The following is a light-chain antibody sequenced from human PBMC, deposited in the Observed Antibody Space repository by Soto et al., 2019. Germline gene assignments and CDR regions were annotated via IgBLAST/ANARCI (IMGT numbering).Light chain of an antibody. Sequence: DSRLTQSPFSLSASVGDRVTISCRASQDISTYLMWYQQKPGKAPNLLIYAASSLQNGVPSRFSGSGSGTEFTLPISGLQPEDVATYYCQQSCMPPRSCGQGTKGEIK. CDR2: AAS. CDR3: QQSCMPPRS. J-gene: IGKJ1*01. CDR1: QDISTY. V-gene: IGKV1-39*01.